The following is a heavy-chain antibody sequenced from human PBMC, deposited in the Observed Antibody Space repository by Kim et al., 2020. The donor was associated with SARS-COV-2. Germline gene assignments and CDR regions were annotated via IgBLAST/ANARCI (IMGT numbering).Heavy chain of an antibody. Sequence: GGSLRLSCTASGFTFGDYAMSWVRQAPGKGLEWVGFIRSKAYGGTTEYAASVKGRFTISRDDSKSIAYLQMNSLKTEDTAVYYCTRRGYDYDGNFGSDVWGQGTTVTVSS. D-gene: IGHD3-22*01. J-gene: IGHJ6*02. CDR1: GFTFGDYA. CDR2: IRSKAYGGTT. CDR3: TRRGYDYDGNFGSDV. V-gene: IGHV3-49*04.